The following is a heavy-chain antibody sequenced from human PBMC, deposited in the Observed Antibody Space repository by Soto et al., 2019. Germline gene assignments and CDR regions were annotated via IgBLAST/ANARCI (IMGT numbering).Heavy chain of an antibody. V-gene: IGHV1-46*01. D-gene: IGHD3-10*01. Sequence: QVQLVQSGAEVKKPGASVKVSCKASGYTFTSYYMHWVRQAPGQGLEWMGIINPSGGSTSYAQKFQGRATMTRDTSTSTVYMELSSLRSEDTAVYYCASTPHTMVRGVPAPYAMDVWGQGTTVTVSS. CDR1: GYTFTSYY. CDR2: INPSGGST. CDR3: ASTPHTMVRGVPAPYAMDV. J-gene: IGHJ6*02.